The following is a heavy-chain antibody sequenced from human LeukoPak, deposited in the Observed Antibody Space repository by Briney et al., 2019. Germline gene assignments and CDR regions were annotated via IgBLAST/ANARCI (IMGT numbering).Heavy chain of an antibody. CDR2: IYSGGST. Sequence: PGGSLGLSCAASGFTFSSYSMSWVRQAPGKGLEWVSVIYSGGSTYYADSVKGRFTISRDNSKNTLYLQMNSLRAEDTAVYYCARGSVITLRPDYWGQGTLVTVSS. CDR3: ARGSVITLRPDY. D-gene: IGHD3-22*01. J-gene: IGHJ4*02. V-gene: IGHV3-53*01. CDR1: GFTFSSYS.